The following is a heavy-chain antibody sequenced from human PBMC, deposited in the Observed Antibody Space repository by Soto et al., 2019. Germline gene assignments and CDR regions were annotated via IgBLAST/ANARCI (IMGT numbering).Heavy chain of an antibody. D-gene: IGHD4-17*01. V-gene: IGHV4-34*01. CDR3: AILTKPTAVTTAFRGGYGLDV. CDR1: GGSFSGYY. CDR2: INHSGST. J-gene: IGHJ6*02. Sequence: SETLSLTCAVYGGSFSGYYWSWIRQPPGKGLEWIGEINHSGSTNYNPPLKSRVTISVDTSRNQFSLKLTSVTAADTAVYYCAILTKPTAVTTAFRGGYGLDVWGQGTTVTVSS.